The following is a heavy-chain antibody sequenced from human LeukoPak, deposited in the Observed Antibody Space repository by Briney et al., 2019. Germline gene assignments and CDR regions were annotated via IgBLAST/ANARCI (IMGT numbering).Heavy chain of an antibody. D-gene: IGHD6-13*01. CDR1: GYDFKTYA. Sequence: ASVKVSCKSFGYDFKTYAVSWVRQAPGQGLEWMGWISGYAPNFQDRVTMTTDTSTSTAYIELRSLSLDDTAVYYCARGGGQTSSRRSFDLWGQGTLVIVSS. CDR2: ISG. V-gene: IGHV1-18*01. CDR3: ARGGGQTSSRRSFDL. J-gene: IGHJ4*02.